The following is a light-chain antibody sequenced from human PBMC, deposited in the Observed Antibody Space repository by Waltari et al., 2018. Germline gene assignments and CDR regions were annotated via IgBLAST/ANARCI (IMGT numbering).Light chain of an antibody. V-gene: IGKV3-20*01. J-gene: IGKJ2*01. CDR3: QLYSSSLYT. CDR2: AAS. Sequence: IVLTQFPGTLSLSPGERATLSCRASESFINTYLAWYQHKPGQAPRLLIYAASTRAPGTPDRFSGSESGTDFTLTISRLEPEDVAVYFCQLYSSSLYTFGQGTKLEIK. CDR1: ESFINTY.